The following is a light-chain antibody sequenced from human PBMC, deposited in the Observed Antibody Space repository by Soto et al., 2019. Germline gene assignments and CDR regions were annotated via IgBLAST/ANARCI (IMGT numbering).Light chain of an antibody. CDR2: GAS. CDR1: QSVGSN. J-gene: IGKJ1*01. Sequence: EIVMTQSPATLSVSPGERXTLSCRASQSVGSNLAWYQQKPGQTPRLLIFGASTMATGIPGRFSGSGSGTEFTLTISSLQSXXXAVXXXQXXNNWLWTFGQGTKVEIK. CDR3: QXXNNWLWT. V-gene: IGKV3-15*01.